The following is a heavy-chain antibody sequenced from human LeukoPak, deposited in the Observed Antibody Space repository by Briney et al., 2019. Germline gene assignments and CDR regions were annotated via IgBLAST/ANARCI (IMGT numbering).Heavy chain of an antibody. D-gene: IGHD6-19*01. Sequence: PGGSLRLSCAASGSSFRTHWMHWVRQASGTGLVWVSRINSDGNNTNYAESVKGRFTISRVNAKNTLYLQMNSLRAEDSAVYYCARDNAPQTYSSGWFDSWGQGALVTVSS. V-gene: IGHV3-74*01. J-gene: IGHJ5*01. CDR1: GSSFRTHW. CDR2: INSDGNNT. CDR3: ARDNAPQTYSSGWFDS.